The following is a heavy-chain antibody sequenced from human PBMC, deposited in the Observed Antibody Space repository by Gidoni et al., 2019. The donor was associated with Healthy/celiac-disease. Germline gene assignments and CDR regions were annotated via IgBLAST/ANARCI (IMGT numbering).Heavy chain of an antibody. V-gene: IGHV1-69*01. CDR2: IIPIFGTA. CDR3: ARNYDSSGYGDY. Sequence: QVQLVQCGAEVKEPGSSVKDSCKASGGTFSSYASRWVRQAPGQGLEWMGGIIPIFGTANYAQKFQGRVTITADESTSTAYMELSSRRSEDTAVYYCARNYDSSGYGDYWGQGPLVTVSS. J-gene: IGHJ4*02. D-gene: IGHD3-22*01. CDR1: GGTFSSYA.